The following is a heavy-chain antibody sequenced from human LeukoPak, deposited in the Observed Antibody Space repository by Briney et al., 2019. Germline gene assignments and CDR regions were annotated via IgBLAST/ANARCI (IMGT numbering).Heavy chain of an antibody. J-gene: IGHJ4*02. CDR1: GFTVSSNY. CDR2: IHSDGAT. Sequence: GGSLRLSCAASGFTVSSNYMSWVRQAPGKGLEWVSVIHSDGATHYADSVKGRFTISRDNSKNTLYLQMNSLRAEDTAVYYCARAPGGAAAKYYFDYWGQGTLVTVSS. CDR3: ARAPGGAAAKYYFDY. D-gene: IGHD2-2*01. V-gene: IGHV3-66*01.